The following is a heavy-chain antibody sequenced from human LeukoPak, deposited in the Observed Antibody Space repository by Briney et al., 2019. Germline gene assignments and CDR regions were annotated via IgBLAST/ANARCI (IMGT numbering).Heavy chain of an antibody. V-gene: IGHV3-74*01. CDR2: ISSEGTSM. D-gene: IGHD3-22*01. CDR3: ARDLGQYYDTSDNWFDP. Sequence: GGSLRLSCAASGFTFSSYWMHWVRQAPGKGLMWVSRISSEGTSMSYADSVKGRFTIDRDNAKNTLDLQMDSLGAEDTAVYYCARDLGQYYDTSDNWFDPWGQGTLVTVSS. CDR1: GFTFSSYW. J-gene: IGHJ5*02.